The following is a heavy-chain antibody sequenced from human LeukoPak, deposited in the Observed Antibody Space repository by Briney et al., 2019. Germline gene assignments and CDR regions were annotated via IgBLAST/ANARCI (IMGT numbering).Heavy chain of an antibody. CDR2: IYYSGST. J-gene: IGHJ3*02. D-gene: IGHD2-21*02. V-gene: IGHV4-39*07. Sequence: PSETLSLTCTVSGGSISSTSYYWGWIRQPPGKGLEWIGNIYYSGSTYYNPSLKSRVTISLDTSGNQFSLKLSSVTAADTAVYYCASGYCGGACQLGGVDMWGQGTMVTVSS. CDR3: ASGYCGGACQLGGVDM. CDR1: GGSISSTSYY.